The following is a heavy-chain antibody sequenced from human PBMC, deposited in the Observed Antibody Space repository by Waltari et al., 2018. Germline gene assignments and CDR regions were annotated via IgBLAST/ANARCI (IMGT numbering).Heavy chain of an antibody. V-gene: IGHV3-49*03. CDR2: IGSKAYGGTM. J-gene: IGHJ4*02. CDR1: GFTFGDYA. Sequence: EVQLVESGGGLVQPGRSLRLSCTASGFTFGDYAMSWFRQAPGKGLEWVGCIGSKAYGGTMEYAGPVKVRFTISRDDSKSIAYLQMNSLKTEDTAVYYCTRVTITMIVVAEYYFDYWGQGTLVTVSS. D-gene: IGHD3-22*01. CDR3: TRVTITMIVVAEYYFDY.